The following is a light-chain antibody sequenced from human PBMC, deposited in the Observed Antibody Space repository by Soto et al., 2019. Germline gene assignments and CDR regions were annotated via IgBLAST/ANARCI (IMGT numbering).Light chain of an antibody. Sequence: QSVLTQPPSVSGSPGQSVTISCTGTSTDFVSYNRVSWYQQPPGTAPKLIIYEASNRPSGVPDRFSGSKSGNTASLTISGLQAADEAEYFCFSFTTTSTQVFGTGTKVTVL. CDR3: FSFTTTSTQV. CDR2: EAS. V-gene: IGLV2-18*02. J-gene: IGLJ1*01. CDR1: STDFVSYNR.